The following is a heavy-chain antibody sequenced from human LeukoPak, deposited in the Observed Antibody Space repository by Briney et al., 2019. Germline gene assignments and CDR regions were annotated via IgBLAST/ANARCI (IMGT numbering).Heavy chain of an antibody. Sequence: GGSLRLSCTASGFTFSSYAMSWVRQAPGKGLEWVSAISGSGGSTYYADSVKGRFTISRDNSRDALYLQMNSLRAEDTAVYYCAKGYYDYVWGSYYFDYWGQGTLVTVSS. CDR3: AKGYYDYVWGSYYFDY. D-gene: IGHD3-16*01. J-gene: IGHJ4*02. CDR2: ISGSGGST. CDR1: GFTFSSYA. V-gene: IGHV3-23*01.